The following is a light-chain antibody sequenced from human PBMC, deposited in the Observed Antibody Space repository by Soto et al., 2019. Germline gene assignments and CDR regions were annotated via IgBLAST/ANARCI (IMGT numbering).Light chain of an antibody. CDR3: CSFAGSYSYV. CDR1: SSDVGRYDY. J-gene: IGLJ1*01. V-gene: IGLV2-11*01. CDR2: DVT. Sequence: QSVLTQPASVSASPGQSITIPCTGTSSDVGRYDYVSWYQQYPGEAPKLIIYDVTERPSGVPDRFSGSKSGNTASLTISGLRAEDEAAYSCCSFAGSYSYVFGSGTKVTVL.